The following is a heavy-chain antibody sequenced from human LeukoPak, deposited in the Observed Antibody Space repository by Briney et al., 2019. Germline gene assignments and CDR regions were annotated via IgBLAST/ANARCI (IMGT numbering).Heavy chain of an antibody. D-gene: IGHD3-3*01. J-gene: IGHJ4*02. V-gene: IGHV3-7*04. CDR3: TRGFFWY. Sequence: GGSLRLSCVASGFTFRSYWMSWVRQVPGRGLEWVANIKYDGSEEYYVDSVRGRFTISRDNAKNSLFLQMNNLRAEDTAVYYCTRGFFWYWGQGTLVTVSS. CDR1: GFTFRSYW. CDR2: IKYDGSEE.